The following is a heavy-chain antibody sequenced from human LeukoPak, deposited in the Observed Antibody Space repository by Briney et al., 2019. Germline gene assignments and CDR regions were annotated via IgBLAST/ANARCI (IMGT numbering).Heavy chain of an antibody. V-gene: IGHV3-30*18. CDR2: ISYDGSNK. J-gene: IGHJ4*02. CDR3: AKDGDIVVVPAAYYFDD. Sequence: PGRSLRLSCAASGFTFSSYGMHWVGQAPGQGLEWVAVISYDGSNKYYADSVKGRFTISRDNSKNTLYLQMNSLRAEDTAVYYCAKDGDIVVVPAAYYFDDWGQGTLVSVCS. D-gene: IGHD2-2*01. CDR1: GFTFSSYG.